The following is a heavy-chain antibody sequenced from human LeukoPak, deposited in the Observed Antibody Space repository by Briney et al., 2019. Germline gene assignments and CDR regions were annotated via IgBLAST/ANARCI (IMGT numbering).Heavy chain of an antibody. CDR3: ARRDIVATISYFDY. J-gene: IGHJ4*02. CDR1: GGSISSSSYY. V-gene: IGHV4-39*01. CDR2: IYYSGST. Sequence: SETLSLTCTVSGGSISSSSYYWGWIRQPPGKGLEWIGSIYYSGSTYYSPSLKSRVTISVDTSKNQFSLKLSSVTAADTAVYYCARRDIVATISYFDYWGQGTLVTVSS. D-gene: IGHD5-12*01.